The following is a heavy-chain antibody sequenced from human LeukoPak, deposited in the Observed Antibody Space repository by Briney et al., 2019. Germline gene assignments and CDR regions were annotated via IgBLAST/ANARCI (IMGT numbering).Heavy chain of an antibody. J-gene: IGHJ4*02. D-gene: IGHD5-12*01. Sequence: ASVKVSCRASGSTFYSYGISWVRQAPGQGLEWMAWISVYNDNRRYAQNFQGRVTLTTDKSTSTAYMELRSLKSDDTATYYCVRDGRFEYSHFYYFDYWGQGTQVTVSS. CDR2: ISVYNDNR. V-gene: IGHV1-18*01. CDR1: GSTFYSYG. CDR3: VRDGRFEYSHFYYFDY.